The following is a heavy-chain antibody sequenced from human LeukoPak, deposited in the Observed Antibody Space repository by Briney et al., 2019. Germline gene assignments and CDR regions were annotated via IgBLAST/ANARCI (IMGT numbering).Heavy chain of an antibody. CDR3: ARVSYGSGLDY. Sequence: EGSLRLSCAGSGFTFSTYNFNWVRQAPGKGLEWISHISGSSSTIYYADSVKGRFTVSRDNARSSVYLQMNSLRVEDTAVYYCARVSYGSGLDYWGQGALVTVSS. V-gene: IGHV3-48*01. CDR2: ISGSSSTI. J-gene: IGHJ4*02. D-gene: IGHD3-10*01. CDR1: GFTFSTYN.